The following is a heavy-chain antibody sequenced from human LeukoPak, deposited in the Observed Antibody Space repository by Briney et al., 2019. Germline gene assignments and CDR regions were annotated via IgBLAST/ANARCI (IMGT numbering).Heavy chain of an antibody. V-gene: IGHV1-2*02. J-gene: IGHJ5*02. CDR1: GYTFTGYY. CDR3: ARVPNTIVVVTAIPDWFDP. D-gene: IGHD2-21*02. CDR2: INPNSGGT. Sequence: ASVKVSCKASGYTFTGYYMHWVRQAPGQGLEWMGWINPNSGGTNYAQKFQGRVTMTRDTSISTAYMELSRLRPDDTAVYYCARVPNTIVVVTAIPDWFDPWGQGTLVTVSS.